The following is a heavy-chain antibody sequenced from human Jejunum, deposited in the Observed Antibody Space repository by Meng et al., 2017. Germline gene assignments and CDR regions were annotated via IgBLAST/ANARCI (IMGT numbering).Heavy chain of an antibody. D-gene: IGHD3-10*01. CDR3: TKASVWFSGGY. J-gene: IGHJ4*02. V-gene: IGHV4-38-2*02. CDR2: FHHSGST. Sequence: GSLRLSCTVSGFSISSNCYWGWIRQPPGKGLEWIGNFHHSGSTNYNPSLKSRVTISVDTSKNQFSLKLNSVTAADMAVYYCTKASVWFSGGYWGQGTLVTVSS. CDR1: GFSISSNCY.